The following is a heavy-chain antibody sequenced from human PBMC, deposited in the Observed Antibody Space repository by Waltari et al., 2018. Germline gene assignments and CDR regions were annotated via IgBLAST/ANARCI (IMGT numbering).Heavy chain of an antibody. CDR2: IAGSGSPI. Sequence: EVRLVESGGGLVQPGGSLRLSCAASGFSFSSESMQWVRQAPGQGLEWLSFIAGSGSPIFYADSVKGRFTVSRDNAKDSLYLQMNSLTTDDTAVYYCAAAGGSHWFDYWGRETLVTVSS. CDR1: GFSFSSES. CDR3: AAAGGSHWFDY. V-gene: IGHV3-48*04. D-gene: IGHD1-26*01. J-gene: IGHJ4*02.